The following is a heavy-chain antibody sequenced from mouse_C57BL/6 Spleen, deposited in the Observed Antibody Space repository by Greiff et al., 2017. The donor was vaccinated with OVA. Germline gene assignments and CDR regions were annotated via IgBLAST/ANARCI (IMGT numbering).Heavy chain of an antibody. CDR2: INPNNGGT. CDR3: ARGITTEFAY. D-gene: IGHD1-1*01. V-gene: IGHV1-26*01. CDR1: GYTFTDYY. Sequence: VQLQQSGPELVKPGASVKISCKASGYTFTDYYMNWVKQSHGKSLEWIGDINPNNGGTSYNQKFKGKATLTVDNSSSTAYMELRSLTSEDSAVYYCARGITTEFAYWGQGTLVTVSA. J-gene: IGHJ3*01.